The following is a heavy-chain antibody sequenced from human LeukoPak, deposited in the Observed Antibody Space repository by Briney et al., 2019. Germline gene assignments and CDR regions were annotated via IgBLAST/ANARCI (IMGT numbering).Heavy chain of an antibody. D-gene: IGHD6-13*01. CDR3: ARPHSSSWELDY. CDR1: GFTFSSYA. J-gene: IGHJ4*02. CDR2: ISGSGGST. Sequence: PGGSLRLSCAASGFTFSSYAMSWVRQAPGKGLEWVSAISGSGGSTYYADSVKGRFTISRDNSKNTLYLQMNSLRAEDTAVYYCARPHSSSWELDYWGQGTLVTVSS. V-gene: IGHV3-23*01.